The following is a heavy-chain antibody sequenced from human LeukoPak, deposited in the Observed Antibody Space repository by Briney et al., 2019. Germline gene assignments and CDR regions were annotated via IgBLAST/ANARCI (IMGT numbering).Heavy chain of an antibody. CDR3: ARGIAVGAFDI. J-gene: IGHJ3*02. CDR1: GYTFTDPY. D-gene: IGHD6-19*01. V-gene: IGHV1-8*03. CDR2: MNPNSGNT. Sequence: ASVKVSCKASGYTFTDPYIHWVRQAPGQGLEWMGWMNPNSGNTGYAQKFQGRVTITRNTSISTAYMELSSLRSEDTAVYYCARGIAVGAFDIWGQGTMVTVSS.